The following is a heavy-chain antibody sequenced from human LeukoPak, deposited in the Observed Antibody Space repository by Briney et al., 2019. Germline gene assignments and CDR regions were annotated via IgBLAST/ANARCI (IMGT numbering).Heavy chain of an antibody. CDR1: GGSISTGSYY. Sequence: SQTLSLTCTVSGGSISTGSYYWSWIRQPAGKGLEWIGRMYTSGSTNYNPSLKSRVTISLDTSKNQFSLKLSSVTAADTAVYYCARGGYSYGYNFDYWGQGTLVTVSS. CDR2: MYTSGST. CDR3: ARGGYSYGYNFDY. J-gene: IGHJ4*02. V-gene: IGHV4-61*02. D-gene: IGHD5-18*01.